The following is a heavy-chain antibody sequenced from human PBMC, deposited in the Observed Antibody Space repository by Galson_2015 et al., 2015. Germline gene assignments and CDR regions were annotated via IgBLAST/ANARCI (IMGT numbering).Heavy chain of an antibody. D-gene: IGHD2-2*01. CDR3: ASARDQVADGVPAAMPWFDP. CDR1: GGTFRSYA. V-gene: IGHV1-69*06. Sequence: VKVCCTASGGTFRSYAISWVRPAPGQGLEWMGGIIPIFGTANYAQKFQGRVTITADKSTSTAYMELSSLRSEDTAVYYCASARDQVADGVPAAMPWFDPWGQGTLVTVSS. CDR2: IIPIFGTA. J-gene: IGHJ5*02.